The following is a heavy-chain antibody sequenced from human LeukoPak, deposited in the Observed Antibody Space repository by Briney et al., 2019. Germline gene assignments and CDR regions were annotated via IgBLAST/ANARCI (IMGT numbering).Heavy chain of an antibody. J-gene: IGHJ4*02. V-gene: IGHV3-23*01. CDR2: IGGLGGST. D-gene: IGHD1-1*01. CDR3: ARKGELERRRSWDC. CDR1: GFTFSSYA. Sequence: GGSLRLSCAASGFTFSSYAMSWVRQAPGKGLEWVSSIGGLGGSTFYAVSVRGRFTISRDNSKNTLYLQMNSLRAEDTAVYYCARKGELERRRSWDCWGQGTLVTVSS.